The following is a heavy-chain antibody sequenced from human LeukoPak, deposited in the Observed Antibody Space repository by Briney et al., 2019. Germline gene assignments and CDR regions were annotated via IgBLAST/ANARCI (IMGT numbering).Heavy chain of an antibody. J-gene: IGHJ4*02. V-gene: IGHV4-39*07. Sequence: SETLSLTCTVSGGSISSSSYYWGWIRQPPGKGLEWIGSIYYSGSTYYNPSLKSRVTISVDKSKNQFSLKLSSVTAADTAVYYCARVGSRFQGDDFDYWGQGTLVTVSS. D-gene: IGHD2-21*02. CDR1: GGSISSSSYY. CDR3: ARVGSRFQGDDFDY. CDR2: IYYSGST.